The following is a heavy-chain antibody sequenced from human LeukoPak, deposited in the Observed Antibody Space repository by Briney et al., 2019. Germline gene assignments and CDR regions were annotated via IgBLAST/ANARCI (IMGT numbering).Heavy chain of an antibody. CDR2: IYYSGST. Sequence: KPSETLSLTCTVSDGSISPYYWSWVRQPPGKGLEWIGYIYYSGSTNYNPSFKSRVTISVDTSKNQFSLRLSSVTAADTAVYYCARDVAGPYYFDYWGQGTLVTVSS. D-gene: IGHD6-19*01. J-gene: IGHJ4*02. CDR1: DGSISPYY. V-gene: IGHV4-59*01. CDR3: ARDVAGPYYFDY.